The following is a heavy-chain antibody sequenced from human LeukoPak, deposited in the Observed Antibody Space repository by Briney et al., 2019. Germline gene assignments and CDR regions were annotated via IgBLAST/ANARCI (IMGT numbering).Heavy chain of an antibody. V-gene: IGHV4-39*07. Sequence: PSETLSLTCTVSGGSISNTNYYWGWIRQPPGKGLEWIGSIYYSGSTYYNPSLKSRVTISVDTSKNQFSLKLSSVTAADTAVYYCARDPLQLWYGDYSGPFDYWGQGTLVTVSS. CDR3: ARDPLQLWYGDYSGPFDY. CDR2: IYYSGST. CDR1: GGSISNTNYY. J-gene: IGHJ4*02. D-gene: IGHD4-17*01.